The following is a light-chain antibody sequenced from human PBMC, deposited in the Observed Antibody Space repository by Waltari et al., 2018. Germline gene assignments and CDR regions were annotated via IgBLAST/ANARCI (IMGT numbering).Light chain of an antibody. V-gene: IGKV3-20*01. Sequence: EIVSTQSPGTLSLSPGERATISCRASQSVASSYLGWYQQKPGQAPRLLIFGSSKRATGIPDRFSGSWSGTDFTLTINGVEPEDFAVYYCQQYGRSLTFGGGTKVEI. CDR2: GSS. CDR3: QQYGRSLT. J-gene: IGKJ4*01. CDR1: QSVASSY.